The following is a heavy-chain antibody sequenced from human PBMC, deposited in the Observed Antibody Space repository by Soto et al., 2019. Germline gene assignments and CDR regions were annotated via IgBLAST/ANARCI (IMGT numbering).Heavy chain of an antibody. CDR2: ISYDGSNK. J-gene: IGHJ4*02. CDR3: AKERDYGSGSYSDY. Sequence: QVQLVESGGGVVQPGRSLRLSCAASGFTFSSDGMHWVRQAPGKGLEWVAVISYDGSNKYYADSVKGPFTISRENSKNALCLQMNSLRAEDTAVYYCAKERDYGSGSYSDYWGQGTLVTVSS. CDR1: GFTFSSDG. V-gene: IGHV3-30*18. D-gene: IGHD3-10*01.